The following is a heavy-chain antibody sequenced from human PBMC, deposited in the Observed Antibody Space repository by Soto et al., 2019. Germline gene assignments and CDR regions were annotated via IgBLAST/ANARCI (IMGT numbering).Heavy chain of an antibody. V-gene: IGHV2-5*02. CDR3: ARRRIVPAAANWFAP. CDR1: GFSLSTSGVG. J-gene: IGHJ5*02. Sequence: QITLKESGPTLVKPTQTLTLTCTFSGFSLSTSGVGVGWIRQPPGKALEWLALIYWDDDKRYSPSLKSRLTTTRDPSKTHVVLTMTNMDPVDTATYHCARRRIVPAAANWFAPWGQGTRVTVSS. CDR2: IYWDDDK. D-gene: IGHD2-2*01.